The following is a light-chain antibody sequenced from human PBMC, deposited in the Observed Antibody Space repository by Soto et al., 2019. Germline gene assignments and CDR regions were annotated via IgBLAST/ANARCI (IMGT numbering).Light chain of an antibody. Sequence: EIVLTQSPGTLSLSPGDRATLSCRASQSFGGTSLAWYQQKPGQSPRLLIYGASSRATGIPDRFSGSGSGTDFTLTISRLDPEDFAVYYCQQRTNSEITFGPGTKVDIE. CDR2: GAS. V-gene: IGKV3D-20*02. J-gene: IGKJ3*01. CDR3: QQRTNSEIT. CDR1: QSFGGTS.